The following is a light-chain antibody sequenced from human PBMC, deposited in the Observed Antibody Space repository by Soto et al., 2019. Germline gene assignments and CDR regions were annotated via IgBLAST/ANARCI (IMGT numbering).Light chain of an antibody. V-gene: IGKV1-5*01. CDR1: QSISSW. J-gene: IGKJ2*02. Sequence: DIQMTQSPSTLSASVGDRVTITCRASQSISSWLAWYQQKPGKAPKLLIYDVSSLESGVPSRFSGSGSGTEFTLTISSLQPDDFATYYCQQYNSYCTFGQGTKLEIK. CDR3: QQYNSYCT. CDR2: DVS.